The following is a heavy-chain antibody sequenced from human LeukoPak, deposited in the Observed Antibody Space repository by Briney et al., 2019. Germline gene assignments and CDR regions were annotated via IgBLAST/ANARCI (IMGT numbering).Heavy chain of an antibody. V-gene: IGHV1-24*01. CDR2: FDPEDGET. J-gene: IGHJ6*02. D-gene: IGHD3-10*01. Sequence: ASVKVSCKVSGYTLTELSMHWVRQAPGKGLEWMGGFDPEDGETIYAQKFQGRVTMTEDTSTDTAYMELRSLRSDDTAVYYCARDLQITMVRGTPYYYYYGMDVWGQGTTVTVSS. CDR1: GYTLTELS. CDR3: ARDLQITMVRGTPYYYYYGMDV.